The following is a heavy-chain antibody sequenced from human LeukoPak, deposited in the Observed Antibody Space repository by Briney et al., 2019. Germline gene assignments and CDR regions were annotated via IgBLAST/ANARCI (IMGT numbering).Heavy chain of an antibody. J-gene: IGHJ4*02. CDR3: SRGLDY. Sequence: GASLRLSCAASGFPFSDYWMDWVRQAPGKGMEWVANIKQDGSEGYYADSVKGRFTISRDNAKSSLYLQMNSLRAEDTAVYYCSRGLDYWGQGALVTVSS. V-gene: IGHV3-7*01. CDR1: GFPFSDYW. CDR2: IKQDGSEG.